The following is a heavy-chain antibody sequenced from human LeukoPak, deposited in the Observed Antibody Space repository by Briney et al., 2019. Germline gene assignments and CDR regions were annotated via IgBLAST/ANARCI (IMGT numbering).Heavy chain of an antibody. J-gene: IGHJ4*02. CDR3: AREGGSYSSSAQGEY. D-gene: IGHD6-6*01. Sequence: SETLSLTCTVSGYSISSGYYWGWIRQPSGKGLEWIGSIYHSGSTYYNPSLKSRVTISVDTSKNQFSLKLSSVTAADTAVYYCAREGGSYSSSAQGEYWGQGTLVTVSS. CDR1: GYSISSGYY. CDR2: IYHSGST. V-gene: IGHV4-38-2*02.